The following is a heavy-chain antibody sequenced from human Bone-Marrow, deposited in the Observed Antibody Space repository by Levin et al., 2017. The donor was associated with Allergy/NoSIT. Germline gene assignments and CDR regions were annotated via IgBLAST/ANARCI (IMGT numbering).Heavy chain of an antibody. Sequence: SETLSLTCTVSGDSISSGNYYWSWIRQPPGTGLEWIGYIFYSGSTYSNPSLQSRVTISVDTSKNQFSLQLTSVTAADPAVNYCARSPALTRSILNYYYGMDVWGQGTTVTVSS. CDR1: GDSISSGNYY. CDR2: IFYSGST. CDR3: ARSPALTRSILNYYYGMDV. V-gene: IGHV4-30-4*01. D-gene: IGHD2-21*01. J-gene: IGHJ6*02.